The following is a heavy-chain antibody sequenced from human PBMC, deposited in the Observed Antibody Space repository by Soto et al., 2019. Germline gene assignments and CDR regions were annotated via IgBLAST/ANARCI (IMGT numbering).Heavy chain of an antibody. V-gene: IGHV3-23*01. CDR3: AKTANGWFSAFDI. Sequence: EVQLLESGGGLVQPGGSLRLSCAASGFTFSSYAMSWVRQAPGKGLGWVSAISGSGGTTYYADSVKGRFTFSRNNSKNTLYLQMSRLRAEDTAVYYCAKTANGWFSAFDIWGQGTMVTVSS. J-gene: IGHJ3*02. CDR1: GFTFSSYA. CDR2: ISGSGGTT. D-gene: IGHD6-19*01.